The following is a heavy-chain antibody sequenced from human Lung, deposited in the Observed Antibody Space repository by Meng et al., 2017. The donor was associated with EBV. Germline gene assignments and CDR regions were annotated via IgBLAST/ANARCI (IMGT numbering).Heavy chain of an antibody. J-gene: IGHJ4*02. Sequence: QFTWKTSCPRLMHPRPTPPLTCSFSWFSPDTSGVALGWIRQPPGKPLEWLALIYWDDDKRYSPSLETRLTITRGPSRNQVTLRMTNVDPADTGTYFCVHTSTPSSWQPDFWGQGTLVTVSS. V-gene: IGHV2-5*02. CDR1: WFSPDTSGVA. CDR2: IYWDDDK. D-gene: IGHD6-13*01. CDR3: VHTSTPSSWQPDF.